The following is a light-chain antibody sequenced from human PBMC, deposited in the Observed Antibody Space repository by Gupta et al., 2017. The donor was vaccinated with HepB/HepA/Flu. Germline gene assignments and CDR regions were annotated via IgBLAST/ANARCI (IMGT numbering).Light chain of an antibody. CDR1: NIEAKS. J-gene: IGLJ2*01. CDR2: DGS. CDR3: QVWDSTTDLVV. Sequence: SYVSTQPPPASVAPGATPRLTCGSNNIEAKSVHWYQLKPGQAPAAVVYDGSDRPSGIPDRFSGSTSGNTATLTISRVEAEDEADYYCQVWDSTTDLVVFGGGTKVIVL. V-gene: IGLV3-21*02.